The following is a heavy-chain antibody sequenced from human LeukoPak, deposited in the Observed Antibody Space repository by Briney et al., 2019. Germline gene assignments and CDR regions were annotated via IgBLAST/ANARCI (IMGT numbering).Heavy chain of an antibody. V-gene: IGHV3-30*18. CDR3: AKVEGYSSSWYLDY. CDR2: ISYDGSNK. J-gene: IGHJ4*02. Sequence: QAGGSLRLSCAASGFTFSSYGMHWVRQAPGKGLEWVAVISYDGSNKYYADSVKGRFTISRDNSKNTLYLQMNSLRAEDTAVYYCAKVEGYSSSWYLDYWGQGTLVTVSS. CDR1: GFTFSSYG. D-gene: IGHD6-13*01.